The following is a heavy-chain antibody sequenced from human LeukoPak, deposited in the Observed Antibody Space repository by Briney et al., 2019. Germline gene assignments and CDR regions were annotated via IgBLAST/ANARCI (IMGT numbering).Heavy chain of an antibody. V-gene: IGHV1-69*13. CDR3: ASLYCSSTSCYFMDARTTTSDDFDI. Sequence: GESMSVSCIASGGSVCKLTASWVRPPHERGHGWEGAIIPFFDTTTYTQKFQGRVTITADESTSTAYMELSSLRSEDTAVYYCASLYCSSTSCYFMDARTTTSDDFDIWGQGTMVTVSS. D-gene: IGHD2-2*01. CDR1: GGSVCKLT. CDR2: IIPFFDTT. J-gene: IGHJ3*02.